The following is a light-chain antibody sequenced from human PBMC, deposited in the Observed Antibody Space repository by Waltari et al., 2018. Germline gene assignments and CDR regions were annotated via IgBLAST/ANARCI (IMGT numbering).Light chain of an antibody. J-gene: IGKJ1*01. CDR2: DAS. Sequence: ETVLTQSPATLSLSPGERATLSCRASRSVGTYLDWYQHRPGQAPRLLVYDASKRAAGIPARCSGSGSGTDFTLTITSLDPEDFAVYYCQQRSNWWTFGQGTKVEIK. V-gene: IGKV3-11*01. CDR1: RSVGTY. CDR3: QQRSNWWT.